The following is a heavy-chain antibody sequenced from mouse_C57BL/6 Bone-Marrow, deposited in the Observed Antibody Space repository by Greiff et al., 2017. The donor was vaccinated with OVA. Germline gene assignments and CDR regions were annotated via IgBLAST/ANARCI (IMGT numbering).Heavy chain of an antibody. V-gene: IGHV5-17*01. Sequence: EVKLMESGGGLVKPGGSLKLSCAASGFTFSDYGMHWVRQAPEKGLEWVAYISSGSSTIYYADTVKGRFTISRDNAKNTLFLQMTSLRSEDTAMYYCARQGYGSSWGFAYWGKGTLVTVSA. CDR1: GFTFSDYG. D-gene: IGHD1-1*01. J-gene: IGHJ3*01. CDR3: ARQGYGSSWGFAY. CDR2: ISSGSSTI.